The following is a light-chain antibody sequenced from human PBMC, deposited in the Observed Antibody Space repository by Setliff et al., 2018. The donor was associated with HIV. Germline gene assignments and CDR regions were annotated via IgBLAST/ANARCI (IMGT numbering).Light chain of an antibody. CDR3: NPYGGTNNFVL. V-gene: IGLV2-8*01. Sequence: QSALTQPPSASGSPGQSVTISCTGTSTDVGGFDYVSWYQQHPGKAPKLLIYEVTKRPSGVPDRFFGSKSGNTASLTVSGLQADDEADYYCNPYGGTNNFVLFGGGTKVTVL. CDR1: STDVGGFDY. CDR2: EVT. J-gene: IGLJ2*01.